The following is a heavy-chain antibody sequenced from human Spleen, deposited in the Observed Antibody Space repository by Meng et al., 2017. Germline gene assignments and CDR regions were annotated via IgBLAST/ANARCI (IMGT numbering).Heavy chain of an antibody. Sequence: EVQLLESGGGLVQPGGSLRLSCAASGFSFDNYAMTWVRQPPGKGLEWVSVISGSGGSTYYADSVKGRFTVSRDTSKNTLYLQMNSLRAEDTAKYHCAKASSGSFPRDAFDMWGQGTMVTVSS. CDR3: AKASSGSFPRDAFDM. CDR1: GFSFDNYA. V-gene: IGHV3-23*01. J-gene: IGHJ3*02. CDR2: ISGSGGST. D-gene: IGHD1-26*01.